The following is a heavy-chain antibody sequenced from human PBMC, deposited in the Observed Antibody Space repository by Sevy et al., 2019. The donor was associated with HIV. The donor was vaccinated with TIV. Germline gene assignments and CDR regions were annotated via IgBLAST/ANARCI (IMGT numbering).Heavy chain of an antibody. D-gene: IGHD4-17*01. CDR2: INHSGST. CDR3: ARVIPATVTTKYFQH. Sequence: SETLSLTCAVYGGSFSGYYWSWIRQPPGKGLELIGEINHSGSTNYNPALKSRVTISVDTSKNQFSLKLSSVTAADTAVYYCARVIPATVTTKYFQHWGQGTLVTVSS. V-gene: IGHV4-34*01. CDR1: GGSFSGYY. J-gene: IGHJ1*01.